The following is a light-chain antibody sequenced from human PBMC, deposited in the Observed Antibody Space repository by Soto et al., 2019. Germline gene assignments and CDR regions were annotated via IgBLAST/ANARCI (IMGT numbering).Light chain of an antibody. Sequence: DIQMTQSPSTLSASVGDRVTITCRASQRINIWLAWYQQKPGKAPKLLIYLASSLESGVPSRFSATGSGTEFTLTIDSLQPDDFAVYYCQQYNIYPYTFGQGTKLEIK. V-gene: IGKV1-5*03. CDR1: QRINIW. CDR3: QQYNIYPYT. J-gene: IGKJ2*01. CDR2: LAS.